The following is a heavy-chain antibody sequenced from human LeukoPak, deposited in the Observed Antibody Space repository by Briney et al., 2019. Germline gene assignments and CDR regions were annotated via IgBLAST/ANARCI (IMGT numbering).Heavy chain of an antibody. CDR3: ARVGGRLRFLEWLLRPYYYYYMDV. D-gene: IGHD3-3*01. Sequence: ASVNVSCKASGYTFTSYGISWVRQAPGQGLEWMGWISAFNCNTNYAQKLQGRVTMTTDTSTSTAYMELRSLRSDYTAVYYCARVGGRLRFLEWLLRPYYYYYMDVWGKGTTVTVSS. CDR2: ISAFNCNT. J-gene: IGHJ6*03. CDR1: GYTFTSYG. V-gene: IGHV1-18*01.